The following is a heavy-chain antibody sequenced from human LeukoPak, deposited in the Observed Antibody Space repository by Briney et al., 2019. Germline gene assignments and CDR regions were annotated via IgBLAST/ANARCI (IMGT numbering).Heavy chain of an antibody. CDR2: ISYDGGNK. J-gene: IGHJ5*02. D-gene: IGHD2-15*01. Sequence: GGSLRLSCAASGFTFSSYAMHWVRQAPGKGLEWVAVISYDGGNKYYADSVKGRFTISRDNSKNTLYLQMNSLRAEDTAVYYCARDRDVVVVAAAFDPWGQGTLVTVSS. CDR3: ARDRDVVVVAAAFDP. V-gene: IGHV3-30-3*01. CDR1: GFTFSSYA.